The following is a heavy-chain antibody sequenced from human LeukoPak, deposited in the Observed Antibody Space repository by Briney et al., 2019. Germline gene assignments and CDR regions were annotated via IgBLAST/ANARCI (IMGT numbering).Heavy chain of an antibody. CDR3: AQDYWEWSRVK. Sequence: PGGSLRLSCAASGITFSSHAMSWVRQAPGKGLEWVSVISGSGGSTYYADSVKGRFTISRDNSKNTLYLQMNSLRAEDTAVYYCAQDYWEWSRVKWGQGTLVTVSS. V-gene: IGHV3-23*01. D-gene: IGHD3-3*01. CDR2: ISGSGGST. CDR1: GITFSSHA. J-gene: IGHJ4*02.